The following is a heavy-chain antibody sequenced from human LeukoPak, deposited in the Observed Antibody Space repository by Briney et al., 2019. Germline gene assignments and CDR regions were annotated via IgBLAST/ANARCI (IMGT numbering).Heavy chain of an antibody. D-gene: IGHD2-21*02. CDR2: ISDIGTTT. V-gene: IGHV3-48*03. CDR1: VFSFGSYE. CDR3: ARDRSKVTAYDDALGI. Sequence: GGSLRLSCVGSVFSFGSYEINCVRQAPGKGLEWVSYISDIGTTTHYADSVKGRFTIFRDNAKNSVYLLMDSLMAEDTAIYYCARDRSKVTAYDDALGIWGQGTMVTVSS. J-gene: IGHJ3*02.